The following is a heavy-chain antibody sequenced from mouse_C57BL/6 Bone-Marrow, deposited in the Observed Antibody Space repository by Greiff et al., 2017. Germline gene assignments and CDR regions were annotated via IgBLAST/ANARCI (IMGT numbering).Heavy chain of an antibody. D-gene: IGHD4-1*01. CDR2: IYPGDGDT. CDR3: AKALGRGRDY. Sequence: QVQLQQSGPELVKPGASVKISCKASGYAFSSSWMNWVKQRPGRGLEWIGRIYPGDGDTKYNGKFKGKATLTVDKSSSTAYMQLSSLTSEDSAVXICAKALGRGRDYWGQGTTLTVSS. V-gene: IGHV1-82*01. J-gene: IGHJ2*01. CDR1: GYAFSSSW.